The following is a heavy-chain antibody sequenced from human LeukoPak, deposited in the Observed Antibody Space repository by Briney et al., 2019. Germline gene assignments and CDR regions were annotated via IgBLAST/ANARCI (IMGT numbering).Heavy chain of an antibody. CDR3: ARSYPGIAAAGSFDY. CDR2: IIPIFGTA. J-gene: IGHJ4*02. D-gene: IGHD6-13*01. V-gene: IGHV1-69*05. Sequence: SVKVSCKASGGTFSSYAISWVRQAPGQGLEWMGGIIPIFGTANYAQKFQGRVTITRDTSASTAYMELSSLRSEDTAVYYCARSYPGIAAAGSFDYWGQGTLVTVSS. CDR1: GGTFSSYA.